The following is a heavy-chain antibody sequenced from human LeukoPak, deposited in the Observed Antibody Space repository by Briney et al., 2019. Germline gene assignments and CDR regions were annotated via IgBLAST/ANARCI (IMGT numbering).Heavy chain of an antibody. Sequence: SVKVSCKASGGTFSSYAISWVRQAPGQGLEWMGGIIPIFGTANYAQKFQGRVTITADESTSTAYMELSSLRSEDTAVYYCARGGMGIGGYFDYWGQGTLVTVSS. CDR1: GGTFSSYA. CDR3: ARGGMGIGGYFDY. V-gene: IGHV1-69*13. J-gene: IGHJ4*02. D-gene: IGHD3-16*01. CDR2: IIPIFGTA.